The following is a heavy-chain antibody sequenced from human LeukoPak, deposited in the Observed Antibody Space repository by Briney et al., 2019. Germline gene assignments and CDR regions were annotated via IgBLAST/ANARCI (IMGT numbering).Heavy chain of an antibody. V-gene: IGHV1-2*06. D-gene: IGHD4-11*01. Sequence: GASVKVSCKASGYTFTGYYMHWVRQAPGQGLEWMGRINPNSGGTNYAQKFQGGVTMTRDTSISTAYMELSRLRSDDTAVYYCAGDLANDYSISPRLGEYYFDYWGQGTLVTVSS. CDR3: AGDLANDYSISPRLGEYYFDY. CDR2: INPNSGGT. CDR1: GYTFTGYY. J-gene: IGHJ4*02.